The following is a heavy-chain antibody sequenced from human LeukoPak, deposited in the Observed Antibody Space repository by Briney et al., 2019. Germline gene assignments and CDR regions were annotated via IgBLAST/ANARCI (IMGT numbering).Heavy chain of an antibody. V-gene: IGHV4-59*01. Sequence: SETLSLTCIVSGGSISSYYWSWIRQPPGKGLEWIGYIYYSGSTNYNPSLKSRVTISVDTSKNQFSLKLSSVTAADTAVYYCARNIVVVTAGIPNYYGMDVWGQGTTVTVSS. CDR3: ARNIVVVTAGIPNYYGMDV. CDR2: IYYSGST. D-gene: IGHD2-21*02. J-gene: IGHJ6*02. CDR1: GGSISSYY.